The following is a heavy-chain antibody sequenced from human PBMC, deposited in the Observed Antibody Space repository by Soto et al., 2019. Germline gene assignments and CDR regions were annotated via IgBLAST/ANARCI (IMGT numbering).Heavy chain of an antibody. J-gene: IGHJ6*04. V-gene: IGHV5-10-1*01. Sequence: PGESLKISCNGSVYSFTSYWISWVRQMPGKGLEWMGRIDPSDSYTNYSPSFQGHVTISADKSISTAYLQWSSLKASDTAMYFCARGWLLPTVTLRGMDVWGKGTTVTVSS. CDR3: ARGWLLPTVTLRGMDV. D-gene: IGHD4-4*01. CDR1: VYSFTSYW. CDR2: IDPSDSYT.